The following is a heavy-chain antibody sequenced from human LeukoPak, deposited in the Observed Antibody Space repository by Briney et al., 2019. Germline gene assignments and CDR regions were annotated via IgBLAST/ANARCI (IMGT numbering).Heavy chain of an antibody. CDR2: IIPILGIA. Sequence: GASVTVSCKASGGTFSSYTISWVRQAPGQGLEWMGRIIPILGIANYAQKFQGRVTITADKSTSTAYMELSSLRSEDTAVYYCARPYCSSTSCYRGWFDPWGQGTLVTVSS. CDR3: ARPYCSSTSCYRGWFDP. V-gene: IGHV1-69*02. CDR1: GGTFSSYT. J-gene: IGHJ5*02. D-gene: IGHD2-2*02.